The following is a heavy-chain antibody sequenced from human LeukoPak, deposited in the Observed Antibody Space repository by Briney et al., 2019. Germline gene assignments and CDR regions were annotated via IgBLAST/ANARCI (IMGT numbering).Heavy chain of an antibody. D-gene: IGHD5-24*01. V-gene: IGHV3-74*01. J-gene: IGHJ6*02. CDR2: INSDGSST. CDR1: GFTFSSYW. CDR3: AREEITQYYYYYGMDV. Sequence: QPGGSLRLSCAASGFTFSSYWMHWVRQAPGKGLVWVSRINSDGSSTSYADSVKGRFTISRDNAKNTLYLQMNSLRAEDTAVYYCAREEITQYYYYYGMDVWGQGTTVTVSS.